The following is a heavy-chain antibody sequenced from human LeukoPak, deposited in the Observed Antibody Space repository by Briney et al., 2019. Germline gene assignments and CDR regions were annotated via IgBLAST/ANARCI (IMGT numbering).Heavy chain of an antibody. J-gene: IGHJ6*03. CDR2: IWYDGSNK. Sequence: ERSLRLSCAASGFTFRNYGMHWVRQVPGKGLKWVAVIWYDGSNKYYADSVKGRFTISRDNSKNTLYLQINSLRAEDTAVYYCATARDSNSNRGLYMDVWGKGTTVTVSS. V-gene: IGHV3-33*01. CDR3: ATARDSNSNRGLYMDV. CDR1: GFTFRNYG. D-gene: IGHD4-11*01.